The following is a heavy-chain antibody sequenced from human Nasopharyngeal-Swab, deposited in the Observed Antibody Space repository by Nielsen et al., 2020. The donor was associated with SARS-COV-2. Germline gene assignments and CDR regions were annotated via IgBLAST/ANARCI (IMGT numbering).Heavy chain of an antibody. Sequence: ASVKVSCKASGYTFTSYGISWVRQAPGQGLEWMGWISAYNGNTNYAQKLQGRVTMTTETSTSTAYMELRRLRSEDTAVYYCAGVGTLVMEYQLLMESDYWGQGTLVTVSS. D-gene: IGHD2-2*01. CDR2: ISAYNGNT. CDR1: GYTFTSYG. J-gene: IGHJ4*02. CDR3: AGVGTLVMEYQLLMESDY. V-gene: IGHV1-18*01.